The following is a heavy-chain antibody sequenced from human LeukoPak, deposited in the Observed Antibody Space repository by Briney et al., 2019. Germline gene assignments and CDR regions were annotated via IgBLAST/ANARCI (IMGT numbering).Heavy chain of an antibody. Sequence: SVTLSLTCTVSGGSISSSSYYWGWIRQPPGKGLEWIGSIYYSGSTYYNPSLKSRVTISVDTSKNQFSLKLSSVTAADTAVYYCARHRCSGGSCYPVNWFDPWGQGTLVTVSS. D-gene: IGHD2-15*01. CDR3: ARHRCSGGSCYPVNWFDP. V-gene: IGHV4-39*01. CDR2: IYYSGST. J-gene: IGHJ5*02. CDR1: GGSISSSSYY.